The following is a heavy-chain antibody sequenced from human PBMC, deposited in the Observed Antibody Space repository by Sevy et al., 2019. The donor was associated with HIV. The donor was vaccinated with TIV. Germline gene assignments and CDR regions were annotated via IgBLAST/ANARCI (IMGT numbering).Heavy chain of an antibody. J-gene: IGHJ4*02. V-gene: IGHV3-48*03. CDR3: ARESLYSNYVEY. CDR1: GFTFSSYD. D-gene: IGHD4-4*01. Sequence: GGSLRLSCTASGFTFSSYDMNWVRQAPGKGLEWVSKISSSGSSIYYADSVKGRFTISRDNAKNSLNLQMNSLRAEDTAVYYCARESLYSNYVEYWGQGSLVTVSS. CDR2: ISSSGSSI.